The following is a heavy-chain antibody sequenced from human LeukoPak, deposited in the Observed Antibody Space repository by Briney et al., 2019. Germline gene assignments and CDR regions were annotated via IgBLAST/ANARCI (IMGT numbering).Heavy chain of an antibody. D-gene: IGHD5-18*01. Sequence: GGSLRLPCAASGFTFSSYWMSWVRQAPGKGLEWVANIKQDGSEKYYVDSVKGRFTISRDNAKNSLYLQMNSLRAEDTAVYYCARQGYSFEYYYYYMDVWGKGTTVTVSS. J-gene: IGHJ6*03. CDR3: ARQGYSFEYYYYYMDV. CDR1: GFTFSSYW. CDR2: IKQDGSEK. V-gene: IGHV3-7*01.